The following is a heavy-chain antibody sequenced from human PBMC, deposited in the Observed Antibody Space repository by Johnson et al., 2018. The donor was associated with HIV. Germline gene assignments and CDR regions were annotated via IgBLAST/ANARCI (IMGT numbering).Heavy chain of an antibody. V-gene: IGHV3-33*01. D-gene: IGHD3-9*01. CDR3: ARDRYPGRYFDWLFDAFDI. J-gene: IGHJ3*02. Sequence: QVQLVESGGGVVQPGRSLRLSCAASGFTFSSYGMHWVRQAPGKGLEWVAVIWYDGTNRYYGDSVKGRFTISRDNSKNTVYLQMNSLRAEDTAVYYCARDRYPGRYFDWLFDAFDIWGQGTVVTVSS. CDR1: GFTFSSYG. CDR2: IWYDGTNR.